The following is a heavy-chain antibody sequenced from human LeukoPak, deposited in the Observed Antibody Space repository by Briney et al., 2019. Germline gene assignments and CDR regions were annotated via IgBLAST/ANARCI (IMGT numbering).Heavy chain of an antibody. Sequence: GASVTVSCKASGYTFTDYYMHWVRQAPGQGFEWMGWINPNDGDTNYAQKFQGRVTMTRDTSISTAHMEVSRLRSDDTAVYYCARANFLYCSSSTCLFDYWGQRALVTVSS. CDR3: ARANFLYCSSSTCLFDY. CDR2: INPNDGDT. CDR1: GYTFTDYY. D-gene: IGHD2-2*01. V-gene: IGHV1-2*02. J-gene: IGHJ4*02.